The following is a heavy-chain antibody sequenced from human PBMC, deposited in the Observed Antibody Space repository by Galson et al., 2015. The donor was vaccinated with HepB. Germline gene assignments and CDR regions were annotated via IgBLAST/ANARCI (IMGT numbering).Heavy chain of an antibody. Sequence: SLRLSYAASGFTFRNYGMHWVRQAPGKGLEWVAVIYYDGSNKYYADSVKGRFTISRDNSKNMVSLQMNSLRADDTAVYYCARDRSERYFDLWGRGTLVTVSS. D-gene: IGHD5-24*01. CDR1: GFTFRNYG. CDR2: IYYDGSNK. J-gene: IGHJ2*01. CDR3: ARDRSERYFDL. V-gene: IGHV3-33*01.